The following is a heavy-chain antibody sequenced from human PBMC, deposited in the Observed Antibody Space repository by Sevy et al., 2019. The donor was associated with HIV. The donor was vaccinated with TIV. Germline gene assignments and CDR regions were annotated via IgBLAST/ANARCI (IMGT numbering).Heavy chain of an antibody. CDR2: LSYDGSKE. CDR1: GFRFSSYG. D-gene: IGHD3-16*02. V-gene: IGHV3-30*02. CDR3: TKDMVTFGGIIANSPGGFDI. J-gene: IGHJ3*02. Sequence: GGSLRLSCAASGFRFSSYGMNWVRQAPGKGLEWVAFLSYDGSKEDYASSVKGQFTISRDNSKNTFYVEMNSLRAEDTAVYHCTKDMVTFGGIIANSPGGFDIWGQGTMVTVSS.